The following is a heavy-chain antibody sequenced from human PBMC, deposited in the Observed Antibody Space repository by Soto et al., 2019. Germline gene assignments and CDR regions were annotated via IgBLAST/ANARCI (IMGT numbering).Heavy chain of an antibody. J-gene: IGHJ6*02. V-gene: IGHV1-18*01. Sequence: QVQLVQSGAEVRKPGASVKVSCKASGYTFTTYGISWVRQAPGQGLEWMGWISGYDGHTKYAQKFQGRINMTTDTSTSTVYMDLRSLSSDDTAVYYCAREGEMPYYYYGLGVWGQGTTVTVSS. D-gene: IGHD3-16*01. CDR2: ISGYDGHT. CDR1: GYTFTTYG. CDR3: AREGEMPYYYYGLGV.